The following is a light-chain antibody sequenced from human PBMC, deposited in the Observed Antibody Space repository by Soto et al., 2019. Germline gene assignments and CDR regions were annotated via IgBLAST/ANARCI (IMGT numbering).Light chain of an antibody. CDR3: CSYAGSSTSV. V-gene: IGLV2-23*01. CDR2: EGS. Sequence: QSALTQPASVSGSPGQSITISCTGTSSDVGGYNLVSWYQQHPGKAPKLMIYEGSKRPSGVSNRFSGSKYGNTASLTISGLQAEDEADYYCCSYAGSSTSVLATGPKVNVL. J-gene: IGLJ1*01. CDR1: SSDVGGYNL.